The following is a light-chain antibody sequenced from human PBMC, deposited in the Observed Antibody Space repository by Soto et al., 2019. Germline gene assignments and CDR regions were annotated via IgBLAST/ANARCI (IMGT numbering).Light chain of an antibody. J-gene: IGLJ1*01. CDR1: SSDVGAYNL. Sequence: QSVLTQPASVSWSPGQAITISFSGTSSDVGAYNLVSWYQQYPGKAPQLMIYEVATRPSGVSNRFSASKSGNTASLTISGLQAEDEAEYYCSSYAGSGEVFGTG. CDR3: SSYAGSGEV. CDR2: EVA. V-gene: IGLV2-23*02.